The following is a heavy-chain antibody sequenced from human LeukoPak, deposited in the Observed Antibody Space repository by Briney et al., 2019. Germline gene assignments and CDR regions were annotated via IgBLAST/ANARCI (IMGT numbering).Heavy chain of an antibody. CDR3: ERDDRRRKFPDIDY. Sequence: RASVKVSCKASGYTFTGYYMHWVRQAPGQGLEWMGWINPNSGGTNYAQKFQGRVTMTRDTSISTAYMELSRLRSDDTAVYYCERDDRRRKFPDIDYWGQGTLVTVSS. CDR1: GYTFTGYY. V-gene: IGHV1-2*02. J-gene: IGHJ4*01. CDR2: INPNSGGT. D-gene: IGHD3-22*01.